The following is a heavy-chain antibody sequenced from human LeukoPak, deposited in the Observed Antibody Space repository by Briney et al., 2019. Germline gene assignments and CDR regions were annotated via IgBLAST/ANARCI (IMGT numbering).Heavy chain of an antibody. Sequence: GESLKISCKGSGYSFTSYWIGWVRQMPGKGLEWMGIIFPGDSDTRYSPSFQGQVTISADKSISTAYLQWSSLKASDTAMYYCAREYYYDSSGYPAFDYWGQGTLVTVSS. CDR3: AREYYYDSSGYPAFDY. CDR2: IFPGDSDT. D-gene: IGHD3-22*01. CDR1: GYSFTSYW. V-gene: IGHV5-51*01. J-gene: IGHJ4*02.